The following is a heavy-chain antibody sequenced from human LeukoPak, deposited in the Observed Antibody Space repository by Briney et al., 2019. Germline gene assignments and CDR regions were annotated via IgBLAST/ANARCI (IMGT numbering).Heavy chain of an antibody. D-gene: IGHD1-26*01. CDR1: GYIFSDYY. CDR2: INPNSGDT. V-gene: IGHV1-2*02. Sequence: ASVKVSCKASGYIFSDYYMHWVRQAPGQGLEWMGWINPNSGDTNYAQKFQGRVTMTRDTSISTAYMDLSGLTSDDTAIYYCARDWRGSYFPDFWGQGTLVTVSS. CDR3: ARDWRGSYFPDF. J-gene: IGHJ4*02.